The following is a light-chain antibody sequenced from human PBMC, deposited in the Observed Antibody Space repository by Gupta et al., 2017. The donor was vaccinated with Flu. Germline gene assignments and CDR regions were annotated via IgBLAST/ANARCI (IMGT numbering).Light chain of an antibody. CDR2: DDS. CDR1: NIGSKS. Sequence: GGRNIGSKSVHWYQQKPGQAPVLVVNDDSDRPSGFPERFSGSNSGNTATLTISRVEAGDEADYYCQVWDSSSDHVAFGGGTKLTVL. J-gene: IGLJ2*01. CDR3: QVWDSSSDHVA. V-gene: IGLV3-21*02.